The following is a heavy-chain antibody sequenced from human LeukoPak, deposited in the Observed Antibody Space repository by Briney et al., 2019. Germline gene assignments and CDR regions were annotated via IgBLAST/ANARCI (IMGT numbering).Heavy chain of an antibody. J-gene: IGHJ4*02. V-gene: IGHV4-59*08. CDR3: ARLDCSGGSCYSGYFDY. CDR2: IYYSGST. CDR1: GGSISSYY. Sequence: SETLSLTCTVSGGSISSYYWSWVRQPPGKGLEWIGYIYYSGSTNYNPSLKSRVTISVDTSKNQFSLKLSSVTAADTAVYYCARLDCSGGSCYSGYFDYWGQGTLVTVSS. D-gene: IGHD2-15*01.